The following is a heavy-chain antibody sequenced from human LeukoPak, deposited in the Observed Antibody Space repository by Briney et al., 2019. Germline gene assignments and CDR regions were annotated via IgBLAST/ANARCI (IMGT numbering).Heavy chain of an antibody. CDR1: GVTVSSNY. CDR3: ASTDTAMVEYYYYYGMDV. D-gene: IGHD5-18*01. V-gene: IGHV3-66*01. Sequence: GGSLRLSCAASGVTVSSNYMSWVRQAPGKGLEWVSVIYSGGSTYYADSVKGRFTISRDSSKNTLYLQMNSLRAEDTAVYYCASTDTAMVEYYYYYGMDVWGQGTTVTVSS. CDR2: IYSGGST. J-gene: IGHJ6*02.